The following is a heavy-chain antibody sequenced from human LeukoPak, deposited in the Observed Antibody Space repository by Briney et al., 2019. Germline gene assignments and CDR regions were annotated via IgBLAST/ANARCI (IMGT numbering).Heavy chain of an antibody. J-gene: IGHJ4*02. V-gene: IGHV3-23*01. CDR1: GFNFIYYA. D-gene: IGHD2-2*01. Sequence: PGGSLRLSCAASGFNFIYYAMTWVRQAPGKGLEWVSGISSSGSDTFYADSVKGRFTISRDNSQNTVHLQMNSLRADDTAVYYCALSYAVGYHIFDYWGQGTLVTVSS. CDR3: ALSYAVGYHIFDY. CDR2: ISSSGSDT.